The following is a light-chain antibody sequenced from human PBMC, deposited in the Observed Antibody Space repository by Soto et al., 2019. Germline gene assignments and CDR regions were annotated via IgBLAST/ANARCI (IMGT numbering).Light chain of an antibody. V-gene: IGKV3-20*01. CDR3: QQYGSSPTT. CDR1: QSVSNSY. J-gene: IGKJ1*01. Sequence: EIVMTQSPATLSLSPGERATLSCRASQSVSNSYLAWYQQKPGRAPRLLIYGASSRATDIPDRFSGSGSGTDFTLTISRLEPVDSAVYYCQQYGSSPTTFGQGTKVDI. CDR2: GAS.